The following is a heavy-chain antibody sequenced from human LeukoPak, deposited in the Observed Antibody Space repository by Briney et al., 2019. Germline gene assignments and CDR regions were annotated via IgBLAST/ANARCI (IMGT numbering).Heavy chain of an antibody. CDR3: ARQRGYCSGGSCYGMFDY. D-gene: IGHD2-15*01. V-gene: IGHV4-39*01. J-gene: IGHJ4*02. CDR1: GGSISSSNYY. Sequence: PSETLSLTCTVSGGSISSSNYYWGWIRQPPGKGLEWIGSIYYSGSIYYNPSLKSRVTRSVDTSKNQFSLKLTSVTAADTAVYYCARQRGYCSGGSCYGMFDYWGQGTLVTVSS. CDR2: IYYSGSI.